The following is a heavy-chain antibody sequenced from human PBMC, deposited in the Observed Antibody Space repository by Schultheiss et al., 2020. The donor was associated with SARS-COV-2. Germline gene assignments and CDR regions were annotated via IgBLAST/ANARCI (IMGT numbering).Heavy chain of an antibody. V-gene: IGHV3-15*01. CDR2: IKSKTDGGTT. J-gene: IGHJ3*02. D-gene: IGHD2-15*01. CDR3: TTGLVLAAFDI. CDR1: GFTFGDYA. Sequence: GGSLRLSCTASGFTFGDYAMSWVRQAPGKGLEWVGRIKSKTDGGTTDYAAPVKGRFIISRDDSKNTLYLQMNSLKTEDTAVYYCTTGLVLAAFDIWGQGTMVTVSS.